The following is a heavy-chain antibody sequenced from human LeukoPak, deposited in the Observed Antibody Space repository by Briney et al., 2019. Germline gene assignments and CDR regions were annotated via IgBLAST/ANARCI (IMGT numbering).Heavy chain of an antibody. J-gene: IGHJ2*01. CDR2: ISGSGGST. V-gene: IGHV3-23*01. CDR1: GFTFSTYA. Sequence: GGSLRLSCAASGFTFSTYAMSWVRQRWVRQAPGKGLEWVSTISGSGGSTYYADSVKGRFTISRDNPKNTLYLQMNSLRDEDTAVYYCAKDNSGWTPWYFDLWGRGTLVTVSS. CDR3: AKDNSGWTPWYFDL. D-gene: IGHD6-19*01.